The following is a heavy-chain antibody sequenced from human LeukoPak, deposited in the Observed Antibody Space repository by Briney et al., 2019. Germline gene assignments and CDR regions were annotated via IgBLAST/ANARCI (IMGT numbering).Heavy chain of an antibody. D-gene: IGHD6-19*01. Sequence: PSETLSLTCTVSGGSISSSSYYWGWIRQPPGEGLEWIGSIYHSGSTYYNPSLKSRVTISVDTSKNQFSLKLSSVTAADTAVYYCAIGAAVAAQGGWFDPWGQGTLVTVSS. CDR3: AIGAAVAAQGGWFDP. CDR1: GGSISSSSYY. J-gene: IGHJ5*02. CDR2: IYHSGST. V-gene: IGHV4-39*07.